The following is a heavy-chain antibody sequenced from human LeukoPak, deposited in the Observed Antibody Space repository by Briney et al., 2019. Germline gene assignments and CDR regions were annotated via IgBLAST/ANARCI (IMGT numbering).Heavy chain of an antibody. V-gene: IGHV3-23*01. J-gene: IGHJ6*04. CDR3: AELGITMIGGV. CDR2: ISGSGGST. D-gene: IGHD3-10*02. CDR1: GFTFSNYG. Sequence: GGSLRLSCAASGFTFSNYGMSWVRQAPGKGLEWVSGISGSGGSTYYADSVKGRFTISRDNSKNTLFLQMNSLRAEDTAVYYCAELGITMIGGVWGKGTTVTISS.